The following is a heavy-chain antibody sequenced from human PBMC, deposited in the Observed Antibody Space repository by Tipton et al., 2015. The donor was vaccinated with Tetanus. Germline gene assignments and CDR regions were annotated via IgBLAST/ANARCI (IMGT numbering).Heavy chain of an antibody. J-gene: IGHJ6*02. Sequence: TLSLTCTVSGGFISTYYWSWIRQPPGKRLEWIGYIYYSGSTNYNPPLKSRVTISVDTSKNQFSLKLNSVTAADTAVYYCARGDWNYGVDYYSGMDVWGQGTTVTVSS. CDR3: ARGDWNYGVDYYSGMDV. CDR2: IYYSGST. CDR1: GGFISTYY. D-gene: IGHD1-7*01. V-gene: IGHV4-59*01.